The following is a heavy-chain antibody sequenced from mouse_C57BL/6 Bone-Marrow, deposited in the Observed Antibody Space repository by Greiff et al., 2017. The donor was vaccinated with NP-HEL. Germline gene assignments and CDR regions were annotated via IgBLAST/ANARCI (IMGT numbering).Heavy chain of an antibody. J-gene: IGHJ4*01. V-gene: IGHV1-52*01. CDR2: IDPSDSET. CDR3: ARFETGTLYYYAMDY. CDR1: GYTFTSYW. Sequence: QVQLQQPGAELVRPGSSVKLSCKASGYTFTSYWMHWVKQRPIQGLEWIGNIDPSDSETHYNQKFKDKATLTVDKSASTAYTQLSSLTLEDFAVYYCARFETGTLYYYAMDYWGQGTSVTVSS. D-gene: IGHD4-1*01.